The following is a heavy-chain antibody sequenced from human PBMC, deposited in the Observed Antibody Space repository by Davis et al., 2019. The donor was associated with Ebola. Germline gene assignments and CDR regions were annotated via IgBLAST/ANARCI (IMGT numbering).Heavy chain of an antibody. CDR3: ARGRFVVVVAATSPYYYYGMDV. CDR2: INHSGST. J-gene: IGHJ6*02. CDR1: GGSFSGYY. V-gene: IGHV4-34*01. D-gene: IGHD2-15*01. Sequence: SETLSLTCAVYGGSFSGYYWSWIRQPPGKGLEWIGEINHSGSTTYNPSLKSRVTISVDTSKNQFSLKLSSVTAADTAVYYCARGRFVVVVAATSPYYYYGMDVWGQGTTVTVSS.